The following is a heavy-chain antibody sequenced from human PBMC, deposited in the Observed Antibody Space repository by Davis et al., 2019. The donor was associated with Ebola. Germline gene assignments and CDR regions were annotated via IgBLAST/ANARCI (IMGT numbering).Heavy chain of an antibody. CDR2: IKSKTDGGTT. V-gene: IGHV3-15*01. Sequence: GESLKISCAASGFTFSNAWMSWVRQAPGKGLEWVGRIKSKTDGGTTDYAAPVKGRFTISRDDSKNTLYLQMNSLRAEDTAVYYCAKGAVVVAATLGWFDPWGQGTLVTVSS. D-gene: IGHD2-15*01. CDR3: AKGAVVVAATLGWFDP. J-gene: IGHJ5*02. CDR1: GFTFSNAW.